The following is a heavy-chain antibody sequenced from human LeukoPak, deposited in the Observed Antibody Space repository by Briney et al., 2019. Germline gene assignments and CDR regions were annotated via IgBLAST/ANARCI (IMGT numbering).Heavy chain of an antibody. CDR2: IYHSGST. V-gene: IGHV4-38-2*01. CDR1: GYSISSGYY. Sequence: PSETLSLTCAVSGYSISSGYYWGWIRQPPGKGLEWIGSIYHSGSTYYNPSLKSRVTITVDTSKNQFSLKLSSVTAAVTAVYYCASIVGATNLYYWGQGTLVTVSS. J-gene: IGHJ4*02. D-gene: IGHD1-26*01. CDR3: ASIVGATNLYY.